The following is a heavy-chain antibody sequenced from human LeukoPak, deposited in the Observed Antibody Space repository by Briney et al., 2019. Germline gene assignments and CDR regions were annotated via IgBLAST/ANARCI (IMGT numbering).Heavy chain of an antibody. V-gene: IGHV3-74*01. CDR1: GFTFSSYW. D-gene: IGHD1-26*01. Sequence: GGSLRLSCAASGFTFSSYWMHWVHQAPGKGLVWVSRINTDGSSTSYADSVKGRFTISRDNAKNTLYLQMNSLGAEDTAVYYCARSYIVGATEGDYWSQGTLVTVSS. CDR2: INTDGSST. J-gene: IGHJ4*02. CDR3: ARSYIVGATEGDY.